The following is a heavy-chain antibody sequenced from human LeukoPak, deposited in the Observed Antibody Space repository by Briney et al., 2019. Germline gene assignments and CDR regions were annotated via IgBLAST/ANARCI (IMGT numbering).Heavy chain of an antibody. CDR2: INPNSGGT. CDR3: ARYPHRITIFGVVTPGDFDY. CDR1: GYTFTGYY. V-gene: IGHV1-2*06. D-gene: IGHD3-3*01. Sequence: ASVKVSCKASGYTFTGYYMHWVRQAPGQGLEWMGRINPNSGGTNYAQKFQGRVTMTRDTSISTAYMELSRLRSDDTAVYYCARYPHRITIFGVVTPGDFDYWGQGTLVTVSS. J-gene: IGHJ4*02.